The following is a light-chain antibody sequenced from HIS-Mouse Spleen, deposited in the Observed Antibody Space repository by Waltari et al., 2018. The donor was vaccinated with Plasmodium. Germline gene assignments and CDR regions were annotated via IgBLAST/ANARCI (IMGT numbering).Light chain of an antibody. Sequence: DIQMTQSPSSLSASVGDRVTITCRARQSISSYLTWYQQKPGKAPKLLIYAASSLQSGVPSRFSGSGSGTDFTLTISSLRPEDFATYYCQQSYRTPPSFGGGTKVEIK. J-gene: IGKJ4*01. V-gene: IGKV1-39*01. CDR2: AAS. CDR3: QQSYRTPPS. CDR1: QSISSY.